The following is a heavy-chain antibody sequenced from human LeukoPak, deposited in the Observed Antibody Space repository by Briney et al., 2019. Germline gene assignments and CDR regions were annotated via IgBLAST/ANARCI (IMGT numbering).Heavy chain of an antibody. J-gene: IGHJ6*03. V-gene: IGHV3-23*01. D-gene: IGHD6-13*01. CDR1: GFTVSNVA. CDR2: IISNGVST. CDR3: ARHSDGSRWGHSYFYNMDV. Sequence: GGSLRLSCAAPGFTVSNVAMSWARQAPGKGLEWVSAIISNGVSTYYSVFVKGRFTITRDRAMNTVFLQMNSLRDDDTAVYYCARHSDGSRWGHSYFYNMDVWGKGTTVTVSS.